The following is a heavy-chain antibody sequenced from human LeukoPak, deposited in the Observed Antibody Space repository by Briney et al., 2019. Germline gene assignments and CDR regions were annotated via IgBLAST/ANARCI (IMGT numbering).Heavy chain of an antibody. CDR3: ARDRGIVVAVN. D-gene: IGHD2-21*01. J-gene: IGHJ4*02. Sequence: SVKVSCKASGDTFSSYAISWVRQAPGHGLEWMGGIIPIFGTANYAQKFQGRVTITADESTSTAYMELSSLRSEDTAVYYCARDRGIVVAVNWGQGTLVTVSS. V-gene: IGHV1-69*01. CDR2: IIPIFGTA. CDR1: GDTFSSYA.